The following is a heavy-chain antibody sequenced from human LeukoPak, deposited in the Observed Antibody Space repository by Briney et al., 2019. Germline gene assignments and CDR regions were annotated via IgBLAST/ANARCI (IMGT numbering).Heavy chain of an antibody. CDR3: ARGGTDYTSSSYYYAMDV. CDR2: IYYSGST. D-gene: IGHD6-13*01. Sequence: SETLSLTCTVSGGSISSSSYYWGWIRQPPGKGLEWIGSIYYSGSTYYNPSLKSRVTISLDTSKNQFSLKLSSVTAADTAVYYCARGGTDYTSSSYYYAMDVWGQGTTVAVSS. J-gene: IGHJ6*02. CDR1: GGSISSSSYY. V-gene: IGHV4-39*01.